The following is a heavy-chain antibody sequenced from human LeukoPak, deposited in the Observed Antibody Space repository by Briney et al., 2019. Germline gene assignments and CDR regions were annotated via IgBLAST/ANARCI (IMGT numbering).Heavy chain of an antibody. CDR1: GFTFDDYA. J-gene: IGHJ4*02. Sequence: PGGSLRLSCAASGFTFDDYATHWVRQAPGKGLEWVSGISWNSGSIGYADSVKGRFTISRDNAKNSLYLQMNSLRAEDTALYYCAKSVMIVVVITHFDYWGQGTLVTVSS. D-gene: IGHD3-22*01. V-gene: IGHV3-9*01. CDR3: AKSVMIVVVITHFDY. CDR2: ISWNSGSI.